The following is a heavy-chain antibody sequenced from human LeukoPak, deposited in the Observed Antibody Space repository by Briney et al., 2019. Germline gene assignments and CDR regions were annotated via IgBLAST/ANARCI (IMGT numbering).Heavy chain of an antibody. J-gene: IGHJ4*02. D-gene: IGHD4-17*01. CDR3: ARGNYGDYSPFDY. CDR1: GYSISSSNW. Sequence: PSDTLSLTCAVSGYSISSSNWWGWIRQPPGKGLEWIGYIYYSGSIYYNPSLKSRVTMSVDTSKNQFSLKLSSVTAADTAVYYCARGNYGDYSPFDYWGQGTLVTVSS. V-gene: IGHV4-28*05. CDR2: IYYSGSI.